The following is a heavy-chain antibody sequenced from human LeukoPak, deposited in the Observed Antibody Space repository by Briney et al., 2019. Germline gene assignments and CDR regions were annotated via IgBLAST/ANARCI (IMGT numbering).Heavy chain of an antibody. CDR1: GGSIHSGGFY. CDR3: ASYGNNSYYFDS. J-gene: IGHJ4*02. CDR2: IYYSGST. V-gene: IGHV4-31*03. D-gene: IGHD4-23*01. Sequence: SETLSLTCTVSGGSIHSGGFYWSWIRQYPGKGLEWIGYIYYSGSTYYNPSLKSRLTISVDTSKNQFSLKLSSVTAADTAVYYCASYGNNSYYFDSWAREPWSPSPQ.